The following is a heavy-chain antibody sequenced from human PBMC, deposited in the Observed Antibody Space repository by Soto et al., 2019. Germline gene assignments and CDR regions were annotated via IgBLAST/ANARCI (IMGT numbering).Heavy chain of an antibody. V-gene: IGHV1-69*13. CDR3: ARGGDSYNFGAVY. CDR1: GGGNLRDYR. J-gene: IGHJ4*02. D-gene: IGHD2-21*01. CDR2: IIPKLGSA. Sequence: SVKVSCKASGGGNLRDYRTTWVRRAPGQGLEWMGGIIPKLGSANYAQNFQGRVTVTADESTNTVYMELRSLRSDDTAVYYCARGGDSYNFGAVYWGQGTPVTVSS.